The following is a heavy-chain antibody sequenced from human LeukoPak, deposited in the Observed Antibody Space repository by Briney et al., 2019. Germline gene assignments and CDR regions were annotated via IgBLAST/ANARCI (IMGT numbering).Heavy chain of an antibody. CDR3: ARDDTAMASWFDP. D-gene: IGHD5-18*01. Sequence: PSETLSLTCTVSGGSISSSHWWTWVRQPPGKGLEWIGEIRHSGSTKDSPSLRSRVTISLDKSKNQFSLNLTSVTAADTAVYYCARDDTAMASWFDPWGQGTLVTVSS. CDR1: GGSISSSHW. V-gene: IGHV4-4*02. J-gene: IGHJ5*02. CDR2: IRHSGST.